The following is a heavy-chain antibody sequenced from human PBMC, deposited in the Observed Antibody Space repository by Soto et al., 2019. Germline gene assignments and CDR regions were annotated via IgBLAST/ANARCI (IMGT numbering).Heavy chain of an antibody. CDR2: ISGSGGST. Sequence: PGGSLRLSCAASGFTFSRYAMSWVLQAPWKGLEWVSAISGSGGSTYYADSVKGRFTISRDNSKNTLYLQMNSLRAEDTAVYYCAKDQSSLAVAGKYGFDYWGQGTLVTVSS. CDR1: GFTFSRYA. CDR3: AKDQSSLAVAGKYGFDY. J-gene: IGHJ4*02. D-gene: IGHD6-19*01. V-gene: IGHV3-23*01.